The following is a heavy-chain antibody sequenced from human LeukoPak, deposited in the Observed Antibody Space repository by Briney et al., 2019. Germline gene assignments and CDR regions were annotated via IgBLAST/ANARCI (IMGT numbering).Heavy chain of an antibody. CDR3: ARGVAAAGQYYFDY. CDR1: GGSISSTSYY. J-gene: IGHJ4*02. Sequence: SETLSLTCTVSGGSISSTSYYWGWTRQPPGKGLEWIGTIYYSGSTYYNPSLKSRVTISVDTSKNQLSLKLSSVTAADTAVYYCARGVAAAGQYYFDYWGQGTLVTVSS. D-gene: IGHD6-13*01. CDR2: IYYSGST. V-gene: IGHV4-39*01.